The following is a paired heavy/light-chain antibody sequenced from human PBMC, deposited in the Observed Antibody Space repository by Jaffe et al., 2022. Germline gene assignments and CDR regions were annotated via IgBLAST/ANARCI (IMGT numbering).Heavy chain of an antibody. V-gene: IGHV3-23*01. D-gene: IGHD3-16*02. CDR1: GFTFSSYA. Sequence: EVQLLESGGGLVQPGGSLRLSCAASGFTFSSYAMSWVRQAPGKGLEWVSAISGSGGSTYYADSVKGRFTISRDNSKNTLYLQMNSLRAEDTAVYYCAKDPTPPYDYIWGSYRPNGFRNWFDPWGQGTLVTVSS. CDR2: ISGSGGST. CDR3: AKDPTPPYDYIWGSYRPNGFRNWFDP. J-gene: IGHJ5*02.
Light chain of an antibody. CDR1: QGISSY. V-gene: IGKV1-8*01. CDR2: AAS. CDR3: QQYYSYPVT. J-gene: IGKJ5*01. Sequence: AIRMTQSPSSLSASTGDRVTITCRASQGISSYLAWYQQKPGKAPKLLIYAASTLQSGVPSRFSGSGSGTDFTLTISCLQSEDFATYYCQQYYSYPVTFGQGTRLEIK.